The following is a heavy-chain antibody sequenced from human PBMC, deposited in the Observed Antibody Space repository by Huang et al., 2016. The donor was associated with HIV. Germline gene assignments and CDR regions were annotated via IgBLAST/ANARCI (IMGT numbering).Heavy chain of an antibody. Sequence: EVKPFEFGGGLGQAGGVPGNSCAASGFRFSRLTMTWVRQAPGKGREWVSSIRGSDNTTFYADSVKGRFTISRDNSKNTLYLQMKSLRVDDTAVYYCAKDRVAGTGHCFDPWGQGTLVTVSS. CDR1: GFRFSRLT. CDR2: IRGSDNTT. V-gene: IGHV3-23*01. D-gene: IGHD6-19*01. CDR3: AKDRVAGTGHCFDP. J-gene: IGHJ5*02.